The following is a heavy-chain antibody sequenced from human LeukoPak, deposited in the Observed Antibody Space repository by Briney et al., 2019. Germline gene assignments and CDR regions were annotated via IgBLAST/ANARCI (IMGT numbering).Heavy chain of an antibody. CDR3: ARVGPPHIAAAATWYHYYYMDV. CDR1: GYTFTGYY. Sequence: GASVKVSCKTSGYTFTGYYMHWVRQAPGQGLEWMGWISGYNGNTKYAQKLQGRVTMTTDTSTSTAYMELRSLRSDDTAIYYCARVGPPHIAAAATWYHYYYMDVWGKGTTVTISS. CDR2: ISGYNGNT. D-gene: IGHD6-13*01. J-gene: IGHJ6*03. V-gene: IGHV1-18*04.